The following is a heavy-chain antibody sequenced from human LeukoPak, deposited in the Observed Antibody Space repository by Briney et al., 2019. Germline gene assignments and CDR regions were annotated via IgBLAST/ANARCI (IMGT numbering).Heavy chain of an antibody. J-gene: IGHJ3*02. CDR3: AADSNTYYYDSSEDDAFDI. Sequence: PGGSLRLSCAASGFTFSRYGMHWVRQAPGQGLEWVAFIRYDGSNKYYAHSVKGRFTISRDNAKNTLYLQMNSLRAEDTAVYYCAADSNTYYYDSSEDDAFDIWGQGTMVTVSS. V-gene: IGHV3-30*02. CDR1: GFTFSRYG. D-gene: IGHD3-22*01. CDR2: IRYDGSNK.